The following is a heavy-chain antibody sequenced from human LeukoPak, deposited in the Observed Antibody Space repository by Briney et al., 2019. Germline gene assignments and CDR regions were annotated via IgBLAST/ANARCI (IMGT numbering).Heavy chain of an antibody. CDR2: MNPNSCDT. J-gene: IGHJ4*02. CDR1: GYTFNSYD. D-gene: IGHD3-22*01. CDR3: ARGLSMGLYYDGSGYRIYYFDY. V-gene: IGHV1-8*01. Sequence: ASVKVSCQSSGYTFNSYDFNWVRQATGQGLAWMGWMNPNSCDTGYVQTYQGRVTNTRNTSITTAYMEMSSLRSEDTAVYYCARGLSMGLYYDGSGYRIYYFDYWGQGTLVTVSS.